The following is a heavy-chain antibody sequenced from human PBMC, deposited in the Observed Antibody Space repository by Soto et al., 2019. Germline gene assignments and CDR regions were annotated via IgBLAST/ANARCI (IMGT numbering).Heavy chain of an antibody. V-gene: IGHV3-33*01. CDR2: IRFDGSNI. J-gene: IGHJ4*02. Sequence: QVQLVESGGGVVQPGRSLRLSCAASGSIFRGYGMHWVRQAPGKGLEWVAVIRFDGSNINYADSVMGRFTISRDNSKNTLSLQMDSLRLEDTAVYYCARDGVGATAFWGYLDYWGQGTLVTVSS. D-gene: IGHD2-15*01. CDR1: GSIFRGYG. CDR3: ARDGVGATAFWGYLDY.